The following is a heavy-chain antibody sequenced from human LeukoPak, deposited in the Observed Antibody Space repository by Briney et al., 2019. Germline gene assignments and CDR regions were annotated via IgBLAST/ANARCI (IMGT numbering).Heavy chain of an antibody. V-gene: IGHV3-48*01. Sequence: GGSLRLSCGASGFTFGPYAINWVRQAPGKGLQWVSYISGSGATIYYADSVKGRFTISRDNGKNSLHLQMNSLRVEDTGLYYCVRDPPICSGGTCYSNWGQGTLVTVSS. D-gene: IGHD2-15*01. CDR2: ISGSGATI. CDR3: VRDPPICSGGTCYSN. J-gene: IGHJ4*02. CDR1: GFTFGPYA.